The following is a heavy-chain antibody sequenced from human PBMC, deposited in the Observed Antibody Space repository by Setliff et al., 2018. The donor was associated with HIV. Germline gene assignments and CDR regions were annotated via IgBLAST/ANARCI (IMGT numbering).Heavy chain of an antibody. CDR3: ARLKSGSLGGYVDY. J-gene: IGHJ4*02. CDR2: IYYSGST. V-gene: IGHV4-39*07. Sequence: LSLTCTVSSGSISSSTYYWGWIRQPPGKGLEWIGNIYYSGSTYYNPSLKSRVTISVDTSKNQFSLNLSSVTAADTAVYYCARLKSGSLGGYVDYWGQGTLVTVSS. D-gene: IGHD3-10*01. CDR1: SGSISSSTYY.